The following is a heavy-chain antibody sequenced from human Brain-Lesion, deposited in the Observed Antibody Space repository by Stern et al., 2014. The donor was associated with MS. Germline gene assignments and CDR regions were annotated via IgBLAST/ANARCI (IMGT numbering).Heavy chain of an antibody. J-gene: IGHJ6*02. Sequence: VQLVESGAEVKKPGASVKVSCKTSGYIFTGYYIHWVRQAPGQGREWMALINPNTGGTKYAQKFQGRVAMSRDTSISTAYVELSSLTSDDTAVYYCARDQRGITIFGVVTDYYYLGMDVWGQGTTVTVSS. V-gene: IGHV1-2*02. D-gene: IGHD3-3*01. CDR3: ARDQRGITIFGVVTDYYYLGMDV. CDR1: GYIFTGYY. CDR2: INPNTGGT.